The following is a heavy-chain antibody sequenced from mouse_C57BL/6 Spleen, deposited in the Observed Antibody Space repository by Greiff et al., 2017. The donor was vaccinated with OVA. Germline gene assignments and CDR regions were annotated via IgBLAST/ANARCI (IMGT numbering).Heavy chain of an antibody. Sequence: EVKLVESGGDLVKPGGSLKLSCAASGFTFSSYGMSWVRQTPDKRLAWVATISSGGSYTYYPDSVKGRFTISRYNAKNTLYLQMSSLKSEDTAMYYCASLMVTTPHFDYWGQGTTLTVSS. V-gene: IGHV5-6*02. CDR3: ASLMVTTPHFDY. CDR2: ISSGGSYT. CDR1: GFTFSSYG. D-gene: IGHD2-2*01. J-gene: IGHJ2*01.